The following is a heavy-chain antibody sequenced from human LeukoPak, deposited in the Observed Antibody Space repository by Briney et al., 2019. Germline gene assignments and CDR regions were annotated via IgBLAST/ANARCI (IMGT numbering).Heavy chain of an antibody. CDR2: SYYSGST. D-gene: IGHD1-26*01. CDR3: ARHDCSGSYYGLSWFDP. Sequence: SETLSLPCTVSGGSISSSGYYWGWIRQPPGKGLKWIESSYYSGSTYYNPSLKSRVTISVDTAKNQLSLRLSSLPAADTAVYYCARHDCSGSYYGLSWFDPWGQGTLVTVSS. CDR1: GGSISSSGYY. V-gene: IGHV4-39*01. J-gene: IGHJ5*02.